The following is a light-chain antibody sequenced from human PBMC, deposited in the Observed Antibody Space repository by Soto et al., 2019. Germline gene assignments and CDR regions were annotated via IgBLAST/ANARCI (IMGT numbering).Light chain of an antibody. CDR3: QQYGSSRPYT. V-gene: IGKV3-20*01. CDR1: QSVSSSS. Sequence: EIVLTQSPCTLSLSPGERATLSCRASQSVSSSSLAWHQQKPGQAPRLLLYGASSRATGIPDRFSGSGSGTDFTLTISRLEPEDFAVYYCQQYGSSRPYTFGQGTQLESK. J-gene: IGKJ2*01. CDR2: GAS.